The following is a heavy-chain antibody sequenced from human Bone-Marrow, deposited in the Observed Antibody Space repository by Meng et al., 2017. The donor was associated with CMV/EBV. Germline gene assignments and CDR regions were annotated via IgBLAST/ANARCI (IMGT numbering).Heavy chain of an antibody. CDR3: AARNYFDY. J-gene: IGHJ4*02. CDR1: GGSISSSSYY. V-gene: IGHV4-39*01. Sequence: SETLSLTCTVSGGSISSSSYYWGWIRQPPGKGLEWIGSIYYSGSTYYNPSLKSRVTISVDTSKNQFSLKLSSVTAADTAVYYCAARNYFDYWGQGTLATVSS. CDR2: IYYSGST.